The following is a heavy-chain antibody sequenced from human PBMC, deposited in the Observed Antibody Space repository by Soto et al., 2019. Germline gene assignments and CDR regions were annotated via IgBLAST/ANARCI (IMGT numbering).Heavy chain of an antibody. CDR3: VRGSFGYYGP. CDR1: GFSFGDYA. D-gene: IGHD3-22*01. Sequence: GSLRLSCTTSGFSFGDYAMTWVRQAPGKGLEWVGFIRNPGYGGTTEYATSVKGRFITSRDDFMSSAYLQLNSLKVDDSAVYYCVRGSFGYYGPWGQGTLVTVSS. J-gene: IGHJ5*02. CDR2: IRNPGYGGTT. V-gene: IGHV3-49*04.